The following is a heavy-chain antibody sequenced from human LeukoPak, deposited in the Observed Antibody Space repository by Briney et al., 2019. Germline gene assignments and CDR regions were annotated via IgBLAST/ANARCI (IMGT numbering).Heavy chain of an antibody. Sequence: GASVKVSCKASGGTFSSYAISWVRQAPGQGLEWMGGIIPIFGTANYAQKFQGRVTITADESTSTAYMELSSLRSEDTAVYYCARDRDCSGGSCYPGPYYYGMDVWGQGTTVTVSS. V-gene: IGHV1-69*01. CDR2: IIPIFGTA. D-gene: IGHD2-15*01. J-gene: IGHJ6*02. CDR1: GGTFSSYA. CDR3: ARDRDCSGGSCYPGPYYYGMDV.